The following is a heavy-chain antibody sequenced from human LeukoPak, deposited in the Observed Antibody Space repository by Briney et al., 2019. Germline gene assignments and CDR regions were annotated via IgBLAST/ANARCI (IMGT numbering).Heavy chain of an antibody. CDR2: IFPIFGTA. CDR3: ARGPIVVVTAANFDY. Sequence: GASVKVSCKASGGTFSSYAISWVQQAPGQGLEWMGRIFPIFGTANYAQKFQGRVTITADKSTSTAYMELSSLRSEDTAVYYCARGPIVVVTAANFDYWGQGTLVTVSS. V-gene: IGHV1-69*06. CDR1: GGTFSSYA. D-gene: IGHD2-21*02. J-gene: IGHJ4*02.